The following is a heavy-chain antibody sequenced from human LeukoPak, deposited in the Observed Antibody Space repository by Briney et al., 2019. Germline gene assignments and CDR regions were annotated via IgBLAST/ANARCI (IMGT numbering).Heavy chain of an antibody. V-gene: IGHV1-18*01. CDR2: ISAYNGNT. CDR1: GGTFSSYA. Sequence: GASVKVSCKASGGTFSSYAISWVRQAPGQGLEWMGWISAYNGNTNYAQKLQGRVTMTTDTSTSTAYMELRSLRSDDTAVYYCARVGGSTIFGVVITYYGMDVWGQGTTVTVSS. J-gene: IGHJ6*02. CDR3: ARVGGSTIFGVVITYYGMDV. D-gene: IGHD3-3*01.